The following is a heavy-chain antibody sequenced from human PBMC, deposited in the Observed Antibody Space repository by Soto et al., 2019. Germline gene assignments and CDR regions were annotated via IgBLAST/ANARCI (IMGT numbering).Heavy chain of an antibody. D-gene: IGHD3-3*01. CDR3: ARSGITIFGVVIYYYYYMDV. CDR1: SGSISSYY. V-gene: IGHV4-59*08. CDR2: IYYSGST. J-gene: IGHJ6*03. Sequence: TSETLSLTCTVSSGSISSYYWSWIRQPPGKGLEWIGYIYYSGSTNYNPSLKSRVTISVDTSKNQFSLKLSSVTAADTAVYYRARSGITIFGVVIYYYYYMDVWGKGTTVTVSS.